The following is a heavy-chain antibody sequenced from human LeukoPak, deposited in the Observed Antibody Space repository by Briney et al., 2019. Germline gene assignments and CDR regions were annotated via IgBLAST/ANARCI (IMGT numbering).Heavy chain of an antibody. V-gene: IGHV4-30-2*01. CDR2: IYQSGST. CDR3: ARDHSTGGLNWFDP. D-gene: IGHD7-27*01. J-gene: IGHJ5*02. Sequence: PSETLSLTCTVSGGSISSGGYYWSWIRQPPGKALEWIGYIYQSGSTYNNPSFKSRVTISLDRSKDQFSLKLSSVTAADTAVYFCARDHSTGGLNWFDPWGQGTLVTVSS. CDR1: GGSISSGGYY.